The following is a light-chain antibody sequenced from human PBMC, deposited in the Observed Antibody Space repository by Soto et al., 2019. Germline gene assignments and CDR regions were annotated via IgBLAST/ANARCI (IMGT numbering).Light chain of an antibody. CDR1: QDISRW. CDR2: AAS. Sequence: DIQMTQSPSSVSAYVGDSVTITCRASQDISRWLAWYQQKPGKAPRLLIYAASTLESGVPSRFRGSGSGTLFTLTITTLLPEDVATYYCQKADTFPLACGGGTKLEI. CDR3: QKADTFPLA. V-gene: IGKV1-12*01. J-gene: IGKJ4*02.